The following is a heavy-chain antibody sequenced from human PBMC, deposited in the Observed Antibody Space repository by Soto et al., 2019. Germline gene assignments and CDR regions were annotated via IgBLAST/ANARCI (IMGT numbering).Heavy chain of an antibody. V-gene: IGHV3-13*01. CDR3: VRVDADAYDV. J-gene: IGHJ3*01. CDR1: GFSFSNHD. Sequence: VQLVESGGDLVQPGGSLRLSCAASGFSFSNHDMHWVRQPKGKGLEWVSGITTGGNAYFADSVKGRFSISRENAKNSFYLQTSSLRAEDTAMYYCVRVDADAYDVWGQGTMVTVSS. CDR2: ITTGGNA.